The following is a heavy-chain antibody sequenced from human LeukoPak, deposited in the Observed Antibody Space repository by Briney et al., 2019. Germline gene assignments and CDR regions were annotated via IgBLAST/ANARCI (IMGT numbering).Heavy chain of an antibody. CDR3: ARDPTSRAGYCSSTSCYSGLSIWFDP. D-gene: IGHD2-2*01. CDR2: ISYDGSNK. Sequence: GGSLRLSCAASGFTFSSYAMHWVRQAPGKGLEWVAVISYDGSNKYYADSVKGRFTISRDNSKNTLYLQMNSLRAEDTAVYYCARDPTSRAGYCSSTSCYSGLSIWFDPWGQGTLVTVSS. J-gene: IGHJ5*02. CDR1: GFTFSSYA. V-gene: IGHV3-30*04.